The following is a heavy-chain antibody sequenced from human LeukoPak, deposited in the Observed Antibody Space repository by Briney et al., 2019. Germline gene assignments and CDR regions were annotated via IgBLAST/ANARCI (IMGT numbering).Heavy chain of an antibody. CDR2: ISSDGSKT. CDR3: VRETRNAFDI. J-gene: IGHJ3*02. Sequence: GGSLRLFCAASGFTFSSYEMNWVRQARGKGLEGVLCISSDGSKTTYADSVTGRFTISRDNSKNTVYVQMNSLRDEDTAVYYCVRETRNAFDIWGQGTMVTVSS. CDR1: GFTFSSYE. V-gene: IGHV3-74*03.